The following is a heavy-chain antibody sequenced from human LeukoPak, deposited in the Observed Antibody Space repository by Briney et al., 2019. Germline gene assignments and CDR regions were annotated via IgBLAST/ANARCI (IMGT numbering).Heavy chain of an antibody. CDR1: GFSFDTYW. D-gene: IGHD3-22*01. CDR2: IKKDGSQK. J-gene: IGHJ4*02. CDR3: ASSYDSSGND. V-gene: IGHV3-7*01. Sequence: GGSLRLSCAASGFSFDTYWMSWVRQAPGKGLEWVANIKKDGSQKYYVGSVRGRFTISRDNAKSSLYLQMNSLRVDDTAIYYCASSYDSSGNDWGQGTLVTVSS.